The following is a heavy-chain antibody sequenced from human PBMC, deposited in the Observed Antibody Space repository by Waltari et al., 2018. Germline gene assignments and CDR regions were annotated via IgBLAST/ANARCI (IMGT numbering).Heavy chain of an antibody. D-gene: IGHD6-19*01. CDR1: GSTFTSHA. CDR2: MNPNSGNT. Sequence: QVQLVQSGAEVKKPGAPVKVSCKASGSTFTSHASNWVRQATGQGLEWMGWMNPNSGNTGYAQKFQGRVTITRNTSISTAYMELSSLRSEDTAVYYCARGVGSGWYYFDYWGQGTLVTVSS. V-gene: IGHV1-8*03. J-gene: IGHJ4*02. CDR3: ARGVGSGWYYFDY.